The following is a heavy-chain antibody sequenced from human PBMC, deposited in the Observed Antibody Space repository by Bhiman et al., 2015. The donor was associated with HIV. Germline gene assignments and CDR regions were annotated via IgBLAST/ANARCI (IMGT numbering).Heavy chain of an antibody. CDR1: GFTFSTYW. CDR3: VSTVGGSRNAFDI. V-gene: IGHV3-74*01. D-gene: IGHD6-19*01. Sequence: EVQLVQSGGGSVQPGGSLRLSCGASGFTFSTYWLHWVRQAPGKGLVWVSRINSDGSNTGYADFVKGRFSISRDNAENTLSLQMSSLTAEDTAVYYCVSTVGGSRNAFDIWGQGTMVTVSS. CDR2: INSDGSNT. J-gene: IGHJ3*02.